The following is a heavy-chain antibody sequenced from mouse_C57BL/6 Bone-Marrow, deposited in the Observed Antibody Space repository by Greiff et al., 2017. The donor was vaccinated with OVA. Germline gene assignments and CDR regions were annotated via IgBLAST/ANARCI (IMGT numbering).Heavy chain of an antibody. CDR1: GYSITSDY. V-gene: IGHV3-8*01. CDR2: ISYSGST. D-gene: IGHD2-3*01. Sequence: VQLQQSGPGLAKPSQTLSLTCSVTGYSITSDYWNWIRKFPGNKLEYMGYISYSGSTYYNPSLKSRISITRDTSKNQYYLQLNSVTTEDTATYYCARYPIYDGYYVYFDVWGTGTTVTVSS. J-gene: IGHJ1*03. CDR3: ARYPIYDGYYVYFDV.